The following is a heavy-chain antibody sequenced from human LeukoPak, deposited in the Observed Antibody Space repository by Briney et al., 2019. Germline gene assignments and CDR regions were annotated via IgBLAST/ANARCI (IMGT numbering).Heavy chain of an antibody. CDR1: GFTFSSYA. Sequence: PGGSLRLSCAASGFTFSSYAMSWVRQAPGKGLEWVSSISGSGGITYYADSVKGRFTFSRGNSKNTLYLQMNSLRAEDTAVYYCAKGVAAGGSYYYYYGMDVWGQGTTVTVSS. D-gene: IGHD1-26*01. CDR3: AKGVAAGGSYYYYYGMDV. CDR2: ISGSGGIT. J-gene: IGHJ6*02. V-gene: IGHV3-23*01.